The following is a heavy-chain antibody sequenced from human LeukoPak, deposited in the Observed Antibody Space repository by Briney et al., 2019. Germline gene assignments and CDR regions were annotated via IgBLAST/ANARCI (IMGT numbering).Heavy chain of an antibody. J-gene: IGHJ6*03. Sequence: PSETLSLTCTVSGGSISSGSYYWSWIRQPAGKGLEWIGRIYTSGSTNYNPSLKSRVTISVDTSKNQFSLKLSSVTAADTAVYYCARGSRSSPSLIYYYYYYYMDVWGKGTTVTVSS. V-gene: IGHV4-61*02. CDR2: IYTSGST. CDR1: GGSISSGSYY. CDR3: ARGSRSSPSLIYYYYYYYMDV. D-gene: IGHD6-6*01.